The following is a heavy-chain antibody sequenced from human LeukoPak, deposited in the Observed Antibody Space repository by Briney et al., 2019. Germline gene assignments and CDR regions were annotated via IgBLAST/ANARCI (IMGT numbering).Heavy chain of an antibody. CDR1: GGSISSYY. CDR3: ARGSWSLDY. Sequence: SETLSLTCTVSGGSISSYYWSWIRQPPGKGLEWIGYIYYSGSTNYNPSLKSRVTISVDTSKNQFSLKLTSVTAADTALYYCARGSWSLDYWGQGTLVTVSS. V-gene: IGHV4-59*01. CDR2: IYYSGST. D-gene: IGHD2-15*01. J-gene: IGHJ4*02.